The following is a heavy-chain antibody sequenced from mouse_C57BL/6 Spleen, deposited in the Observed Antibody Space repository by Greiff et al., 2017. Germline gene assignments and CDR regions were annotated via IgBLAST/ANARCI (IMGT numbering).Heavy chain of an antibody. V-gene: IGHV1-52*01. J-gene: IGHJ2*01. CDR1: GYTFTSYW. Sequence: QVQLQQPGAELVRPGSSVKLSCKASGYTFTSYWMHWVKQRPIQGLEWIGNIDPSDSETHYNQKFKDKATLTVDKSSSPAYMQLSNLTSEDSAVYYCARYSNYYFDYWGQGTTLTVSS. D-gene: IGHD2-5*01. CDR3: ARYSNYYFDY. CDR2: IDPSDSET.